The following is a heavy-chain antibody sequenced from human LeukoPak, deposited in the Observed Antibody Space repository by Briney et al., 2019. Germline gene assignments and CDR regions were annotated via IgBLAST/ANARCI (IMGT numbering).Heavy chain of an antibody. CDR1: GGSFSGYY. Sequence: SETLSLICAVYGGSFSGYYWSWIRQPPGQGLEWIGEINHSGSTNYNPSLKSRVTISVDTSKNQFSLKLSSVTAADTAVYYCARVGSRDYVWGSYRRQGNIQKWGQGTLVTVSS. J-gene: IGHJ4*02. CDR3: ARVGSRDYVWGSYRRQGNIQK. D-gene: IGHD3-16*02. CDR2: INHSGST. V-gene: IGHV4-34*01.